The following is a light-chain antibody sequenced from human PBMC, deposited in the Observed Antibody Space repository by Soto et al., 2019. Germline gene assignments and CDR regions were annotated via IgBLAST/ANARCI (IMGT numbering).Light chain of an antibody. J-gene: IGKJ4*01. CDR3: QQYGSSP. Sequence: EIVLTQSPGTLSLSPGERATLSCRASQSVSSSYLAWYQQKPSQATRLLIYGASSRVTGIPDGFSGCGSGTDFLFTISRLEPEDFAVYYCQQYGSSPFGGGTKVDIK. CDR2: GAS. V-gene: IGKV3-20*01. CDR1: QSVSSSY.